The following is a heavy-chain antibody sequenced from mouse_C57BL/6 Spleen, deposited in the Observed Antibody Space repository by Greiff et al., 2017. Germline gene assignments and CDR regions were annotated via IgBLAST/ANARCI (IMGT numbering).Heavy chain of an antibody. Sequence: EVQRVESGAELVRPGASVKLSCTASGFNIKDDYMHWVKQRPEQGLEWIGWIDPENGDTEYASKFQGKATITADTSSNTAYLQLSSLTSEDTAVYYCTTPYDYLSFAYWGQGTLVTVSA. J-gene: IGHJ3*01. V-gene: IGHV14-4*01. D-gene: IGHD2-4*01. CDR2: IDPENGDT. CDR3: TTPYDYLSFAY. CDR1: GFNIKDDY.